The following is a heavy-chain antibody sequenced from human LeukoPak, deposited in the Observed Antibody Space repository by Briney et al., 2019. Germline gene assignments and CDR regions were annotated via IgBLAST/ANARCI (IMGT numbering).Heavy chain of an antibody. Sequence: SETLSLTCAVYGGSFSGYYWSWIRQPPGKGLEWIGEINHSRSTNYNPSLKSRVTISVDTSKNQFSLKLSSVTAADTAVYYCARGGRTWFDPWGQGTLVTVSS. J-gene: IGHJ5*02. V-gene: IGHV4-34*01. CDR2: INHSRST. CDR3: ARGGRTWFDP. CDR1: GGSFSGYY.